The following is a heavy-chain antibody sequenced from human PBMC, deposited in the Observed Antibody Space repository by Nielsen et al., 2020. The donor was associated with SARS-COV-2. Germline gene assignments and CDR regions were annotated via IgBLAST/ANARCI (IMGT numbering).Heavy chain of an antibody. CDR2: LIPVFGAA. J-gene: IGHJ4*02. Sequence: SVKVSCKASGGTFINSAISWVRQAPGQGLEWMGGLIPVFGAANSAQKFQGRLTITADTSTDTAYMELSSLRPEDTAVYYCARDLFHHSGTRRAFDSWGQGTLVTVSS. CDR1: GGTFINSA. D-gene: IGHD1-26*01. CDR3: ARDLFHHSGTRRAFDS. V-gene: IGHV1-69*06.